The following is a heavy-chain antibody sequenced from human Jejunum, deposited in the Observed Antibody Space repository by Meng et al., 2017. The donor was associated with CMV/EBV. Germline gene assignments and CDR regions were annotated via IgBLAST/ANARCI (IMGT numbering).Heavy chain of an antibody. J-gene: IGHJ4*02. CDR3: ARDEGGDLGYCSGGSCYSEVGFDY. CDR2: IYYSGRT. D-gene: IGHD2-15*01. Sequence: YWNWIRQHPGKGLEWIGYIYYSGRTYYNPSLKSRVTISIDTSKNQFSPKLSSVTAADTAVYYCARDEGGDLGYCSGGSCYSEVGFDYWGQGTLVTVSS. V-gene: IGHV4-31*02. CDR1: Y.